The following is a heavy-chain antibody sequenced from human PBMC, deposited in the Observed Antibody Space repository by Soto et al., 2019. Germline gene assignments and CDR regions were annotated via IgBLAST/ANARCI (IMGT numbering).Heavy chain of an antibody. V-gene: IGHV3-66*01. CDR2: IYSGGST. J-gene: IGHJ6*02. CDR1: GFTVSSKY. Sequence: GGSLRLSCAASGFTVSSKYMSWVRQAPGRGLEWVSLIYSGGSTSYADSVKGRFTISRDNSKNTLYLQMNSLRAEDTAVYYCAKRDIAAAGFYYYGMDVWGQGTTVTVSS. CDR3: AKRDIAAAGFYYYGMDV. D-gene: IGHD6-13*01.